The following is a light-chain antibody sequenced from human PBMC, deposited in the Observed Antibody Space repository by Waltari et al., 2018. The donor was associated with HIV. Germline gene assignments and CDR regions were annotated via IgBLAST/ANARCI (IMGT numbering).Light chain of an antibody. CDR3: QQYYITPPT. V-gene: IGKV4-1*01. CDR2: WAT. Sequence: DVVMTQSPDALKGSLGERVAINCKSSQSVFSTSNKKSYLAWYQQRPGQTPNLLVYWATTRVSGVTARFSGSGSGTDFTLTINNLQAEDAAIYYCQQYYITPPTFGQGTKVEI. J-gene: IGKJ1*01. CDR1: QSVFSTSNKKSY.